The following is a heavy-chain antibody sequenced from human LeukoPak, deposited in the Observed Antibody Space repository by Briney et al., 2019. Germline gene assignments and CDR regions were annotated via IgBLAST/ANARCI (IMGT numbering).Heavy chain of an antibody. CDR1: GGSISSSSCY. D-gene: IGHD3-10*01. J-gene: IGHJ4*02. CDR3: ARLPAGSGSLSYFDY. CDR2: IYYSGST. V-gene: IGHV4-39*01. Sequence: SETLSLTCTVSGGSISSSSCYWGWIRQPPGEGLEWLGSIYYSGSTYYNPSLKSRVTISVDTSKNQFCLKLSSVAAADTAVYYCARLPAGSGSLSYFDYWGQGTLATVSA.